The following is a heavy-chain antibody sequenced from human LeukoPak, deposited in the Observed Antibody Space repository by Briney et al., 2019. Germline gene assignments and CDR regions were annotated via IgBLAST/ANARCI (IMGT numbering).Heavy chain of an antibody. J-gene: IGHJ4*02. CDR1: GGSISGFY. V-gene: IGHV4-59*01. D-gene: IGHD6-19*01. CDR2: IYYSGSA. CDR3: ARDRDSSGWFDY. Sequence: SETLSLTCTVSGGSISGFYWGWIRQPPGKGLEWIGFIYYSGSANYNPSLKSRVTMSVDTSKNQFSLKLCSVTAADTAFYYCARDRDSSGWFDYWGQGTLVTVSS.